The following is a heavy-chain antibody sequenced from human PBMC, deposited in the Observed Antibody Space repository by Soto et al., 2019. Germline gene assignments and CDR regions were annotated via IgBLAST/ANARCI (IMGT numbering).Heavy chain of an antibody. CDR1: GFTFSSYS. V-gene: IGHV3-21*01. CDR2: ISSSSSYI. J-gene: IGHJ6*02. Sequence: EVQLVESGGGLVKPGGSLRLSCAASGFTFSSYSMNWVRQAPGKGLEWVSSISSSSSYIYYADSVKGRFTISRDNAKNSLYLQMNSLRAEDTAVYYCARDSYCTNGVCYRDGMDVWGQGTTVTVSS. CDR3: ARDSYCTNGVCYRDGMDV. D-gene: IGHD2-8*01.